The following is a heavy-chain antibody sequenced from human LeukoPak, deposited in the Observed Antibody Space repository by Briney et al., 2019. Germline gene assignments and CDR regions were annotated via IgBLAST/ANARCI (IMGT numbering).Heavy chain of an antibody. CDR2: IYYSGST. CDR3: AKRPDRSYYDRTGYYYFDY. J-gene: IGHJ4*02. CDR1: GGSISSSSYY. D-gene: IGHD3-22*01. Sequence: SETLSLTCTVSGGSISSSSYYWGWIRQPPGKGLEWIGSIYYSGSTYYNPSLKSRVTISVDTPKNQFSLKLSSVTAADTAVYYCAKRPDRSYYDRTGYYYFDYWGQGTLVTVSS. V-gene: IGHV4-39*01.